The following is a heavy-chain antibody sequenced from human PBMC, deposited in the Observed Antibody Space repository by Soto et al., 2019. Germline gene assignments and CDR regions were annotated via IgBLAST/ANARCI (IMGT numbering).Heavy chain of an antibody. V-gene: IGHV1-69*12. CDR2: IIPICGTA. D-gene: IGHD3-10*01. Sequence: QVQLVQSGAEVKKPGSSVKVSCKASGGTFSSYAISWVRQAPGQGLEWMGGIIPICGTANYAQKFQGRGTITADECTSTAYMELSSLRSEDTAVYYWAREASGYYYYGMDVWGQGTTVTVSS. J-gene: IGHJ6*02. CDR3: AREASGYYYYGMDV. CDR1: GGTFSSYA.